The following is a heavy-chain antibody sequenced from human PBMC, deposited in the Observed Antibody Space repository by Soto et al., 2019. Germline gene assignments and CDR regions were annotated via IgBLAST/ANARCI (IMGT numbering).Heavy chain of an antibody. Sequence: QVQLQESGPGLVKPSQTLSLICTVSGGSISSGGYYWSWIRQHPGKGLEWIGYIYYSGSTYYNPSRKGRVTISVDPSKNQFALKLSSVTAADTAVYYCARVPRPAGGGWFGPWGQGTLVTVSS. V-gene: IGHV4-31*03. CDR1: GGSISSGGYY. J-gene: IGHJ5*02. CDR2: IYYSGST. D-gene: IGHD3-10*01. CDR3: ARVPRPAGGGWFGP.